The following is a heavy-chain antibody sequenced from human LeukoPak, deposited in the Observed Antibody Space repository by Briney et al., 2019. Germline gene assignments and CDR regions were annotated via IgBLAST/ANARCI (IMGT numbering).Heavy chain of an antibody. CDR3: ARALRYDDSSGYYAY. Sequence: GASVNVSCKGSGYTFSVYYMHWVRQAPGQGLEWMGWINYNSGATNYAQALQGRVTMTRDTSITIFYMELSSLRSDDTAVYYCARALRYDDSSGYYAYWGQGTLVTVSS. CDR1: GYTFSVYY. J-gene: IGHJ4*02. V-gene: IGHV1-2*02. D-gene: IGHD3-22*01. CDR2: INYNSGAT.